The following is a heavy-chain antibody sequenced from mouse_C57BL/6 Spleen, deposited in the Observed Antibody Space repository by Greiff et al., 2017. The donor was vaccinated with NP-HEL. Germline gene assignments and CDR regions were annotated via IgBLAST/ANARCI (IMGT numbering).Heavy chain of an antibody. J-gene: IGHJ1*03. Sequence: LVESGAELARPGASVKLSCKASGYTFTSYGISWVKQRTGQGLEWIGEIYPRSGNTYYNEKFKGKATLTADKSSSTAYMELRSLTSEDSAVYFCANSYYDYGGRWYFDVWGTGTTVTVSS. V-gene: IGHV1-81*01. CDR3: ANSYYDYGGRWYFDV. D-gene: IGHD2-4*01. CDR2: IYPRSGNT. CDR1: GYTFTSYG.